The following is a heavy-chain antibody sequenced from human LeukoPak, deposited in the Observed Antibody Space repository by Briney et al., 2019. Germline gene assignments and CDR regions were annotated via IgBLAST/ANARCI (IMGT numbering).Heavy chain of an antibody. Sequence: GGSLRLSCAASGFTFSSYSMNWVRQAPGKGLEWVSSISSSSSYIYYADSVKGRFTISRDNAKNSLYLQMNSLRAEDTALYYCARVSGYSSDWFDYWGQGTLVTVSS. CDR1: GFTFSSYS. D-gene: IGHD6-19*01. CDR3: ARVSGYSSDWFDY. J-gene: IGHJ4*02. CDR2: ISSSSSYI. V-gene: IGHV3-21*04.